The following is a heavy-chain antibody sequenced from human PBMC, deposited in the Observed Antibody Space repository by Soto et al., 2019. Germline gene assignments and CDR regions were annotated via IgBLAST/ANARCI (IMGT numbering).Heavy chain of an antibody. J-gene: IGHJ6*02. CDR1: GFSLSTSGMR. Sequence: GSGPTLVNPTQTLTLTCTFSGFSLSTSGMRVSWIRQPPGKALEWLARIDWDDDKFYSTSLKTRLTISKDTSKNQVVLTMTNMDPVDTATYYCARMSVCSGGSCYSDYGMDVWGQGTTVTVSS. V-gene: IGHV2-70*04. D-gene: IGHD2-15*01. CDR3: ARMSVCSGGSCYSDYGMDV. CDR2: IDWDDDK.